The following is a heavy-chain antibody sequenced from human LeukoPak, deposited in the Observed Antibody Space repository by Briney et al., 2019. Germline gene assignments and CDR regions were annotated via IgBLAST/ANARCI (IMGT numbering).Heavy chain of an antibody. CDR1: GFTFSSYA. V-gene: IGHV3-23*01. J-gene: IGHJ4*02. D-gene: IGHD2-15*01. CDR3: ARDLRYCSGGSCYSGSDY. CDR2: ISGSGVTT. Sequence: PGGSLRLSCAASGFTFSSYAMTWVRQAPGKGLEWVSGISGSGVTTYYADSVKGRFTISRDNAKNSLYLQMNSLRAEDTAVYYCARDLRYCSGGSCYSGSDYWGQGTLVTVSS.